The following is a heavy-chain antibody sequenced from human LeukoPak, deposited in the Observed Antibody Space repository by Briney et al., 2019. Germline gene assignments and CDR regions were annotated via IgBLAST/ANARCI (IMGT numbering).Heavy chain of an antibody. CDR1: GFTFSSYG. V-gene: IGHV3-30*18. D-gene: IGHD5-12*01. J-gene: IGHJ4*02. Sequence: GGSLRFSCAASGFTFSSYGMHWVRQAPGKGLEWVAVISYDGSNKYYADSVKGRFTISRDNSKNTLYLQMNSLRAEDTAVYYCAKGGSGYDQTDYWGQGTLVTVSS. CDR3: AKGGSGYDQTDY. CDR2: ISYDGSNK.